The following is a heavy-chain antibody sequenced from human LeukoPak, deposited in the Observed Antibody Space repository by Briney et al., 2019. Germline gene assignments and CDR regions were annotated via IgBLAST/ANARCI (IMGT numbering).Heavy chain of an antibody. V-gene: IGHV3-7*03. J-gene: IGHJ4*02. CDR2: IRKYGSLK. CDR1: VFSFSSFW. CDR3: TRVSGGYDLSDY. Sequence: PGGSLRLSCAASVFSFSSFWMSWVPRAPGKGLEWVANIRKYGSLKYYVDSVEGRFTISRDNAKNSLYLQMNTLRADDTAVYYCTRVSGGYDLSDYWGQGTLVTVSS. D-gene: IGHD3-3*01.